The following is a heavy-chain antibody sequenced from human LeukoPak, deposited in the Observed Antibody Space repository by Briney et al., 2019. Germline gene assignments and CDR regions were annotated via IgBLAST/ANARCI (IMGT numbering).Heavy chain of an antibody. D-gene: IGHD6-19*01. V-gene: IGHV1-8*01. Sequence: ASVKVSCKASGYTFTSYDINWVRQATGQGLEWMGWMNPDSGNTGYAQKFQGRVTMTRDTSISTAYMELSRLRSDDTAVYYCASHIAVAGNWGQGTLVTVSS. CDR3: ASHIAVAGN. CDR1: GYTFTSYD. J-gene: IGHJ4*02. CDR2: MNPDSGNT.